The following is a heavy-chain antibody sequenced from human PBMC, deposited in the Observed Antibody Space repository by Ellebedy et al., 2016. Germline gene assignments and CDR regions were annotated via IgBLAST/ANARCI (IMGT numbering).Heavy chain of an antibody. CDR2: INSDGSST. Sequence: GGSLRLXXAASGFTFSSYWMHWVRQAPGKGLVWVSRINSDGSSTSYADSVKGRFTISRDNSKNTLYLQMNSLRAEDTAVYYCAKGTSSGHQDYWGQGTLVTVSS. V-gene: IGHV3-74*01. CDR1: GFTFSSYW. CDR3: AKGTSSGHQDY. D-gene: IGHD6-19*01. J-gene: IGHJ4*02.